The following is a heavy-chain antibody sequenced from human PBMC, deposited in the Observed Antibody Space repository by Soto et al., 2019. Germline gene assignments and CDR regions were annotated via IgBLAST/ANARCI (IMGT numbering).Heavy chain of an antibody. J-gene: IGHJ6*02. CDR3: ARACVAAAGSGEYAMDV. CDR1: GYTFTAYY. CDR2: INPNSGAT. V-gene: IGHV1-2*02. Sequence: QVQMVQSGAEVKEPGASVKVSCKASGYTFTAYYIHWVRQAPGQGLEWMGWINPNSGATKHAQKFQGRVTMTSDSPIRTANMELSSLRSDDTAVYYCARACVAAAGSGEYAMDVWGQGTTVTVSS. D-gene: IGHD6-25*01.